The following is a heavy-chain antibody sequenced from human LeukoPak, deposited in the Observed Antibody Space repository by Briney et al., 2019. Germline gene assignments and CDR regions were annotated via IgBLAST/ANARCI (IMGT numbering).Heavy chain of an antibody. J-gene: IGHJ4*02. D-gene: IGHD3-22*01. CDR1: GFTFSSYA. CDR2: ISGSGGST. Sequence: GGSLRLSCAASGFTFSSYAMSWVRQAPGKGLDWVSAISGSGGSTYYADSVKGRFTISRDNSKNTLYLQMNSLRAEDTAVYYCAKDLYDSSGYYYLFDYWGQGTLLTVSS. V-gene: IGHV3-23*01. CDR3: AKDLYDSSGYYYLFDY.